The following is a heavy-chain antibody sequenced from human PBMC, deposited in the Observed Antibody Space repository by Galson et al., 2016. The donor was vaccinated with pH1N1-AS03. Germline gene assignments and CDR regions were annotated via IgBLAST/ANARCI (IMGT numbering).Heavy chain of an antibody. CDR2: IKSETDGGTT. CDR3: TTDGPGGYIT. Sequence: SLRLSCAGSAFTFSNAWMTRVRQAPGKGLEWIGRIKSETDGGTTDYAAPVKGRFTISRDDSINTLYLQMNSLQTDDTGAYFCTTDGPGGYITWGQGTLVTVSS. D-gene: IGHD5-12*01. CDR1: AFTFSNAW. V-gene: IGHV3-15*01. J-gene: IGHJ3*01.